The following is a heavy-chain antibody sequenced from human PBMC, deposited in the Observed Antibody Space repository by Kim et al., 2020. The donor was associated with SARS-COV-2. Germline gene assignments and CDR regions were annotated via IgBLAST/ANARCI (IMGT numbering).Heavy chain of an antibody. D-gene: IGHD2-15*01. J-gene: IGHJ4*02. CDR1: GFTFSSYA. V-gene: IGHV3-23*01. Sequence: GGSLRLSCAASGFTFSSYAMSWVRQAPGKGLEWVSAISGSGGSTYYADSVKGRFTISRDNSKNTLYLQMNSLRAEDTAVYYCAKGGVGYCSGGSCYVWGQGTLVTVSS. CDR2: ISGSGGST. CDR3: AKGGVGYCSGGSCYV.